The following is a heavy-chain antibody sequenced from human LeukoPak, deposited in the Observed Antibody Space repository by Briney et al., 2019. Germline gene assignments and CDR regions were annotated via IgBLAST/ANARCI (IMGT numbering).Heavy chain of an antibody. CDR1: GFTFSSYA. J-gene: IGHJ4*02. D-gene: IGHD3-22*01. Sequence: PGGSLRLSCAASGFTFSSYAMSWVRQAPGKGLEWVGRIKSKTDGGTTDYAAPVKGRFTISRDDSKNTLYLQMNSLKTEDTAVYYCTLMNGAYDSSGYYRFDYWGQGTLVTVSS. CDR2: IKSKTDGGTT. CDR3: TLMNGAYDSSGYYRFDY. V-gene: IGHV3-15*01.